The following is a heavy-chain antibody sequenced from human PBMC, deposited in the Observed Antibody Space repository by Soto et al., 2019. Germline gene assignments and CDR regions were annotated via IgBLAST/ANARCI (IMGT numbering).Heavy chain of an antibody. D-gene: IGHD6-13*01. CDR1: GYTFTSYD. CDR2: MNPNSGNT. V-gene: IGHV1-8*01. Sequence: ASVKVSCKASGYTFTSYDINWVRQATGQGLEWMGWMNPNSGNTGYAQKFQGRVTMTRNTSISTAYMELSSLRSEDTAVYYCAKDGTYSSRWPYYFDYWGQGTLVTVSS. CDR3: AKDGTYSSRWPYYFDY. J-gene: IGHJ4*02.